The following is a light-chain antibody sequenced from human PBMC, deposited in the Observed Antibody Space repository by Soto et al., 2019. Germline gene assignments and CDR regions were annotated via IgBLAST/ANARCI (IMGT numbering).Light chain of an antibody. J-gene: IGKJ3*01. CDR2: GAS. Sequence: EIVLTQSPGTLSLSPGERATLSCRASQSVSSSYLAWYQQKPGQAPRLLIYGASSRATGIPDRFSGSGSGTDFTLTISRLEPEDFAVYYCQQYGSSPLFTFGPGTIVESK. V-gene: IGKV3-20*01. CDR1: QSVSSSY. CDR3: QQYGSSPLFT.